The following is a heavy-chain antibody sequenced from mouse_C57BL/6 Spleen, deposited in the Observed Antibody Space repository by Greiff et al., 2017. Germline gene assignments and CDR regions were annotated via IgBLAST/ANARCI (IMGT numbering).Heavy chain of an antibody. CDR1: GFSFNTYA. V-gene: IGHV10-1*01. Sequence: EVQGVESGGGLVQPKGSLKLSCAASGFSFNTYAMNWVRQAPGKGLEWVARIRSKSNNYATYYAVSVKDSFTISRDDLESMLYLQMNHLKTADNAVYYCVRDDGRAWFAYWGQGTLVTVSA. CDR3: VRDDGRAWFAY. CDR2: IRSKSNNYAT. J-gene: IGHJ3*01. D-gene: IGHD2-3*01.